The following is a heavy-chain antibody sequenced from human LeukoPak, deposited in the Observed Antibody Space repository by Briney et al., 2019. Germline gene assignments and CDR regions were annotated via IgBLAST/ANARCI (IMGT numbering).Heavy chain of an antibody. Sequence: GGSLRLSCAASGLTFSSYAMHWVRQAPGKGLEWVSYISSDPTSIDYADSVKGRFTISRDNAKNSLYLQMNSLRAEDTAVYYCAREMTGISAADFWGQGTLVTVSS. CDR3: AREMTGISAADF. CDR2: ISSDPTSI. CDR1: GLTFSSYA. D-gene: IGHD6-13*01. V-gene: IGHV3-48*03. J-gene: IGHJ4*02.